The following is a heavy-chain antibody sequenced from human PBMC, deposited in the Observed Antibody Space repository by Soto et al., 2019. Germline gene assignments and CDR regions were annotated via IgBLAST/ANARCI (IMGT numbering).Heavy chain of an antibody. V-gene: IGHV3-48*02. CDR3: ARDFSGYLNKYFDY. CDR1: GFTFSSYS. J-gene: IGHJ4*02. Sequence: LSLTCAASGFTFSSYSMNWVRQAPGKGLEWVSYISSSSSTIYYADSVKGRFTISRDNAKNSLYLQMNSLRDEDTAVYYCARDFSGYLNKYFDYWGQGTLVTVSS. D-gene: IGHD3-22*01. CDR2: ISSSSSTI.